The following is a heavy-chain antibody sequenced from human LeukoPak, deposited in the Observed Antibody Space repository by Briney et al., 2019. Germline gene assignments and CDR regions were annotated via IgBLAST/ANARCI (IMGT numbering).Heavy chain of an antibody. CDR2: ISYDGSNK. CDR3: GKEEFTMVRGAPRYYYGMDV. CDR1: GFTFSSYG. V-gene: IGHV3-30*18. J-gene: IGHJ6*01. Sequence: GGSLRLSCAASGFTFSSYGMHWVRQAPGKGLEWVAVISYDGSNKYYADSVKGRFTISRDNSKNTLYLQMNSLRAEDTAVYYCGKEEFTMVRGAPRYYYGMDVWGQGTTVTVSS. D-gene: IGHD3-10*01.